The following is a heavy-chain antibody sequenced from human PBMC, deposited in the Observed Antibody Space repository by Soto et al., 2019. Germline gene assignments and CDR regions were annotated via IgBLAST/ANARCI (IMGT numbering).Heavy chain of an antibody. CDR1: GFTFSSYG. D-gene: IGHD3-16*01. CDR3: AKDLPHDVTQYYYYGMDV. CDR2: ISYDGSNK. V-gene: IGHV3-30*18. J-gene: IGHJ6*02. Sequence: PGGSLRLSCAASGFTFSSYGVHWVRQAPGKGLEWVAVISYDGSNKYYADSVKGRFTISRDNSKNTLYLQMNSLRAEDTAVYYCAKDLPHDVTQYYYYGMDVWGQGTTVTVSS.